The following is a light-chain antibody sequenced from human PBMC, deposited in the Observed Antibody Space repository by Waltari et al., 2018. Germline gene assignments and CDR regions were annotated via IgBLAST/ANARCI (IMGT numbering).Light chain of an antibody. CDR1: QGINSA. CDR3: QQFKI. CDR2: DAS. J-gene: IGKJ5*01. V-gene: IGKV1-13*02. Sequence: AIQLTQSPFSLSASVGDRVTIACRASQGINSALAWYQLKPGKAPKLLIYDASSLESGVPSRFSGSGSGTDFTLTISSLQPEDFATYYCQQFKIFGQGTRLEIK.